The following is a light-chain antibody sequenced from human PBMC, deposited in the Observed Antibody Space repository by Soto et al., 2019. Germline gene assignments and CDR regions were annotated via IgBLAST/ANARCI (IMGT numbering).Light chain of an antibody. CDR2: DAS. Sequence: DIQMTQSPSTLPASVGDRVTITCRAIQSISSWLAWYQQKPGKAPKLLIYDASSLESGVPSRFSGSGSGTEFTLTISSLQSEDFAVYYCQQYNNWPPWTFGQGTKVDIK. V-gene: IGKV1-5*01. CDR3: QQYNNWPPWT. CDR1: QSISSW. J-gene: IGKJ1*01.